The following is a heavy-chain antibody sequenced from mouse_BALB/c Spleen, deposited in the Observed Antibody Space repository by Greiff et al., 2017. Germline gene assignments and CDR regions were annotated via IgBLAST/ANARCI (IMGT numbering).Heavy chain of an antibody. D-gene: IGHD2-4*01. Sequence: EVQGVESGGGLVQPGGSLRLSCATSGFTFTDYYMSWVRQPPGKALEWLGFIRNKANGYTTEYSASVKGRFTISRDNSQSILYLQMNTLRAEDSATYYCARDRGITTGVAWFAYWGQGTLVTVSA. J-gene: IGHJ3*01. CDR3: ARDRGITTGVAWFAY. V-gene: IGHV7-3*02. CDR1: GFTFTDYY. CDR2: IRNKANGYTT.